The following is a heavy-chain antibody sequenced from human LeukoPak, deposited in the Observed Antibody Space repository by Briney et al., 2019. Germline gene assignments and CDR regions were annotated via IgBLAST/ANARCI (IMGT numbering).Heavy chain of an antibody. Sequence: GRSLRLSCAASGFTFSSYAMHWVRQAPGKGLEWVAVISYDGSNKYYADSVKGRFTISRDNAKNSLYLQMNSLRAEDTAVYYCAREAKFWSGYYCYWGQGTLVTVSS. V-gene: IGHV3-30-3*01. CDR3: AREAKFWSGYYCY. J-gene: IGHJ4*02. CDR1: GFTFSSYA. D-gene: IGHD3-3*01. CDR2: ISYDGSNK.